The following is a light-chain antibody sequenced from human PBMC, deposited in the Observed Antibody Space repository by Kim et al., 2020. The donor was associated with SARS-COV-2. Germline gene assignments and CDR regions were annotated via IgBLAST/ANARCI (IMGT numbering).Light chain of an antibody. CDR3: QDSYNTPT. Sequence: SAYVGDRVTITCRASQSISSYLNWDQQKPGKAPKRLIYAASSLQSGVPPRFSGSGSGTDFTLTISSLQPEDFASYYCQDSYNTPTFGGGTKVDIK. V-gene: IGKV1-39*01. CDR1: QSISSY. J-gene: IGKJ4*01. CDR2: AAS.